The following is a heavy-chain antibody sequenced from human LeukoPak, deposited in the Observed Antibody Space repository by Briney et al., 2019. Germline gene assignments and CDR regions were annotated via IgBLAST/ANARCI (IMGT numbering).Heavy chain of an antibody. D-gene: IGHD3-22*01. V-gene: IGHV3-74*01. CDR2: INSDGSST. CDR1: GFTFSSYW. CDR3: ARCSQSGSSGYYGY. Sequence: GGSLRLSCAASGFTFSSYWMHWVRQAPGKGLVWVSRINSDGSSTSYADSVKGRFTIPRDNAKNTLYLQMNSLRAEDTAVYYCARCSQSGSSGYYGYWGQGTLVTVSS. J-gene: IGHJ4*02.